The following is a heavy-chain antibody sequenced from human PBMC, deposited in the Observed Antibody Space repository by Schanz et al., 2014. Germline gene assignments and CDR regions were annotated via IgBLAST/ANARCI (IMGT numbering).Heavy chain of an antibody. J-gene: IGHJ4*02. V-gene: IGHV3-9*01. CDR2: ISWNSGSI. CDR3: VKDIYDFWSGNFDY. D-gene: IGHD3-3*01. Sequence: VQLVESGGGVVRPGGSLRLSCSASGFTFSTYAMSWVRQAPGKGLEWVSGISWNSGSIGYEDSVKGRFTISRDNAKNSLYLQMNSLRAEDTALYFCVKDIYDFWSGNFDYWGQGTLVTVSS. CDR1: GFTFSTYA.